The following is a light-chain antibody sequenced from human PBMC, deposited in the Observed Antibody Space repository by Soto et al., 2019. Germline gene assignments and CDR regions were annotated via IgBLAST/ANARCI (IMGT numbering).Light chain of an antibody. J-gene: IGLJ1*01. Sequence: QSVLTQPASVSGSPGQSITISCTGTRSDVGGYNLVSWCQHHPRKAPKLVIYEVSERPSGVSYRFSGSKSGNTASLTISGLQAGDEADYYCCSYAGSVDHYVFGTGTKVTVL. V-gene: IGLV2-23*02. CDR3: CSYAGSVDHYV. CDR1: RSDVGGYNL. CDR2: EVS.